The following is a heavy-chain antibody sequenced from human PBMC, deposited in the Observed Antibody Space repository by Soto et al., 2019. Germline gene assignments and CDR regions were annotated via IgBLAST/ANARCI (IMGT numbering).Heavy chain of an antibody. V-gene: IGHV4-38-2*01. D-gene: IGHD2-21*01. J-gene: IGHJ4*01. Sequence: PSETLSLTCAVSGYSISSGYYWGWIRQPPGKGLEWIASIYRGGNTFYNPSLRSRISISVYTSNNQFSLKLRSVTAADTAVYYCARAHIMVVACSTFDFWGHGTLDTVSS. CDR3: ARAHIMVVACSTFDF. CDR1: GYSISSGYY. CDR2: IYRGGNT.